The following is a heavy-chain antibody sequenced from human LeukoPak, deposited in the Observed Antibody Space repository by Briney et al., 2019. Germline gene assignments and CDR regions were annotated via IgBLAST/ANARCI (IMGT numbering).Heavy chain of an antibody. CDR2: ISGSGGST. D-gene: IGHD5-18*01. J-gene: IGHJ4*02. Sequence: GGSLRLSCAASGFTFSSYAMSWVRQAPGKGLEWVSVISGSGGSTSYADSVKGRFTISRDNSMNTLYLQMNCLRAEDTAVYYCAKDDRIQTRRYSYNYWGQGTLVTVSS. CDR1: GFTFSSYA. CDR3: AKDDRIQTRRYSYNY. V-gene: IGHV3-23*01.